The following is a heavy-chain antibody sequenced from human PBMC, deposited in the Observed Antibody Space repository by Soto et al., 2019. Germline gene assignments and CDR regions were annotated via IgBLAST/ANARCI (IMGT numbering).Heavy chain of an antibody. J-gene: IGHJ4*02. CDR1: GYSFTSYW. D-gene: IGHD6-19*01. Sequence: GESLKISCKGSGYSFTSYWISWVRQIPGKGLEWMGRIDPSDSYTNYSPSFQGHVTISADKSISTAYLQWSSLKASDTAMYYCATPTGSSGWEARWGQGTLVTVSS. V-gene: IGHV5-10-1*01. CDR2: IDPSDSYT. CDR3: ATPTGSSGWEAR.